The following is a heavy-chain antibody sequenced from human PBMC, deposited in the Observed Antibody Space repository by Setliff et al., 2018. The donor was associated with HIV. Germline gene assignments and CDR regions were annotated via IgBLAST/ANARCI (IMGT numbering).Heavy chain of an antibody. CDR1: GFTFSSSW. Sequence: GGSLRLSCAASGFTFSSSWMHWVRQAPGKGLAWVSRINTDGTMTNYADSVKGRFTISRDNAKNTLYLHMSSLRAEDTAVYYCVRLAAGTYSDYFDFWGQGTLVTVSS. J-gene: IGHJ4*02. V-gene: IGHV3-74*01. D-gene: IGHD1-26*01. CDR2: INTDGTMT. CDR3: VRLAAGTYSDYFDF.